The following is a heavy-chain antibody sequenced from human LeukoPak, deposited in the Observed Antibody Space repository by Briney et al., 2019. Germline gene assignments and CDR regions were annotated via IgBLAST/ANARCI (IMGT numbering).Heavy chain of an antibody. J-gene: IGHJ4*02. CDR2: IYYSGST. CDR3: ARVEQSGYSYGPLDY. CDR1: GGSISSYY. D-gene: IGHD5-18*01. Sequence: SETLSLTCTVSGGSISSYYWSWIRQPPGKGLEWIGYIYYSGSTNYNPSLKSRVTISVDTSKNQFSLKLSSVTAADTAVYYCARVEQSGYSYGPLDYWGQGTLVTVSS. V-gene: IGHV4-59*01.